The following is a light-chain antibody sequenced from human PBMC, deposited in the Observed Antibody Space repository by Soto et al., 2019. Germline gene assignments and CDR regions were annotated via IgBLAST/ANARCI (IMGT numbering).Light chain of an antibody. CDR1: SSDVCGYNY. J-gene: IGLJ3*02. CDR3: CSYAGSYTV. CDR2: DVS. V-gene: IGLV2-11*01. Sequence: QSALTQPRSVSGSPGQSVTISCTGTSSDVCGYNYVSWYQQHPGKAPKLMIYDVSKRPSGVPDRFSGSKSGNTASLTISGLQAEDEADYYCCSYAGSYTVFGGGTKVTVL.